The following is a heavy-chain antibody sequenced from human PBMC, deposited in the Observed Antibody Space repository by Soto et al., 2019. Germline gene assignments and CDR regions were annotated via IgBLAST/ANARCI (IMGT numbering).Heavy chain of an antibody. D-gene: IGHD3-10*01. J-gene: IGHJ6*02. CDR1: GYSFTSDW. CDR3: ATSGRAGSYYPPNRRCGMDV. CDR2: IYPGDSDT. Sequence: VESLKISCHGSGYSFTSDWIGWVRQMPGKGLEGIGIIYPGDSDTSYSPSFKVQATISAGRSIITAYLQLSSLKASDTAMFYCATSGRAGSYYPPNRRCGMDVWGQGTTVTVSS. V-gene: IGHV5-51*01.